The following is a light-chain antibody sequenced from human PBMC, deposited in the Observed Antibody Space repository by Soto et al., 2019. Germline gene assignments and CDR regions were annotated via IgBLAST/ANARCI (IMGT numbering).Light chain of an antibody. Sequence: DSVMTQSSDSLAVSLGERATINCKSSQSVLYSSNNNNYLAWYQQKPGQPPKLLIYWASTRESGVPDRFNGSGSGTDFTLTISSLQAEDVAVYYCQQDYSTPLAVGGGTKVDIK. CDR3: QQDYSTPLA. J-gene: IGKJ4*01. CDR2: WAS. V-gene: IGKV4-1*01. CDR1: QSVLYSSNNNNY.